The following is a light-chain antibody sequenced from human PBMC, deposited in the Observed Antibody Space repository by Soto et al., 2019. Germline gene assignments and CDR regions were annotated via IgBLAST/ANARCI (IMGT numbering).Light chain of an antibody. CDR1: SSDVGSHNF. J-gene: IGLJ3*02. CDR2: DVT. CDR3: CSYAGSKTWV. V-gene: IGLV2-23*02. Sequence: QSALTQPASVSGSPGQSITISCTGTSSDVGSHNFVSWYQQHPGKVPKLMIYDVTKRPSGVSNRFSGSKSGNTASLTISGLQAEDEADYYCCSYAGSKTWVFGGGTKVTVL.